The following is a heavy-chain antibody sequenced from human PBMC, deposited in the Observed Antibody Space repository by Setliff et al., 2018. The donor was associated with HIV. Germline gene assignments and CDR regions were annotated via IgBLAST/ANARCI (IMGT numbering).Heavy chain of an antibody. CDR3: ARASGHGARQGMDV. CDR1: GGSINSGHYY. CDR2: VHSTGNT. Sequence: PSETPSLTCTVSGGSINSGHYYWSWIRQHPGKGLEWIGYVHSTGNTYYNPSLKSRPSISVDTSKSHFSLNLISVTAEDAAVYYCARASGHGARQGMDVWGQGTTVTVSS. D-gene: IGHD6-6*01. J-gene: IGHJ6*02. V-gene: IGHV4-31*03.